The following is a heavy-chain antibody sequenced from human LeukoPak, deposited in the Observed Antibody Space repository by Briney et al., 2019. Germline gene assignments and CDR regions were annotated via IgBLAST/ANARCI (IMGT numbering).Heavy chain of an antibody. V-gene: IGHV4-59*01. Sequence: SETLSLTCTVSGGSISSYYWSWIRQPPGKGLEWIGYIYYSGSTNYNPSLKSRVTISVDTSKNQFSLKLSSVTAADTAVYYRARWGLGYCTNGVCSDAFDIWGQGTMVTVSS. CDR3: ARWGLGYCTNGVCSDAFDI. D-gene: IGHD2-8*01. CDR2: IYYSGST. J-gene: IGHJ3*02. CDR1: GGSISSYY.